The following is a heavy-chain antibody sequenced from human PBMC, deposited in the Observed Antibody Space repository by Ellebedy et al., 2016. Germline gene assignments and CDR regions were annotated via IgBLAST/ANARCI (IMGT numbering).Heavy chain of an antibody. CDR1: GFNFSASS. Sequence: GGSLRLXXAASGFNFSASSMHWVRQTSGKGLEWVGRIRSKVKSYATAYAASVIGRFTISRNDSKNTAYLQMNSLKSEDTAVYYCTTGPAAGMDVWGQGTTVTVSS. V-gene: IGHV3-73*01. J-gene: IGHJ6*02. D-gene: IGHD1-1*01. CDR2: IRSKVKSYAT. CDR3: TTGPAAGMDV.